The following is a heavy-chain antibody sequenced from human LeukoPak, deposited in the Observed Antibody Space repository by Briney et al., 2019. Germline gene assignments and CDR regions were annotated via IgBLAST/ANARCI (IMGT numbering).Heavy chain of an antibody. D-gene: IGHD6-19*01. CDR3: ARPDSSGWYVRDAFDI. Sequence: ASVKVSCKASGYTFTGNYMHWVRQAPGQGPEWMGRINPNSGGTNYAQKFQGRVTMTRDTSISTAYMELSRLRSDDTAVYYCARPDSSGWYVRDAFDIWGQGTMVTVSS. J-gene: IGHJ3*02. V-gene: IGHV1-2*06. CDR2: INPNSGGT. CDR1: GYTFTGNY.